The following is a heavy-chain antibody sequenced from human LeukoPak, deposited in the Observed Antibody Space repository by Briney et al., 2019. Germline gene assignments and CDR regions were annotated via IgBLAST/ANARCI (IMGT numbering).Heavy chain of an antibody. CDR2: IYYSGST. Sequence: PSETLSLTRTVSGGSISSYYWSWIRQPPGKGLEWIGYIYYSGSTNYNPSLKSRVTISVDTSKNQFSLKLSSVTAADTAVYYCARLSSSSWYGVFDYWGQGTLVTVSS. J-gene: IGHJ4*02. D-gene: IGHD6-13*01. CDR3: ARLSSSSWYGVFDY. CDR1: GGSISSYY. V-gene: IGHV4-59*08.